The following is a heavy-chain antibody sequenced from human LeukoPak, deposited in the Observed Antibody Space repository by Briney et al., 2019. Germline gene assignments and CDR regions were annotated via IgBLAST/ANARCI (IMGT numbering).Heavy chain of an antibody. D-gene: IGHD3/OR15-3a*01. J-gene: IGHJ3*02. Sequence: KCGGSLRLSCAASAFSLSAYNMNWVRQAPGRGLEWVSSISSSSSYIYYADSVKGRFTISRDNAKNSLYLQMNSLRAEDTAVYYCARDGDWGPGGDAFDIWGQGTMVTVSS. CDR1: AFSLSAYN. V-gene: IGHV3-21*01. CDR2: ISSSSSYI. CDR3: ARDGDWGPGGDAFDI.